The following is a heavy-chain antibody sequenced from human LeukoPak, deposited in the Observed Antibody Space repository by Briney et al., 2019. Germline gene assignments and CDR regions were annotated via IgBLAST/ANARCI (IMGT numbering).Heavy chain of an antibody. J-gene: IGHJ4*02. CDR1: GYTFTSYG. CDR2: IIPIFGTA. D-gene: IGHD3-10*01. CDR3: ARGALWFGELSR. V-gene: IGHV1-69*05. Sequence: SVKVSCKASGYTFTSYGISWVRQAPGQGLEWMGGIIPIFGTANYAQKFQGRVTITTDESTSTAYMELSSLRSEDTAVYYCARGALWFGELSRWGQGTLVTVSS.